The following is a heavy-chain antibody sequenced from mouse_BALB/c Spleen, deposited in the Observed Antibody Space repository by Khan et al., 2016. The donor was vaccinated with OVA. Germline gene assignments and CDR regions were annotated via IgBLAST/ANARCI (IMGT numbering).Heavy chain of an antibody. Sequence: EVQLQQSGTVLARPGASVKMSCKASGYSFTSYWMHWVKQRPGQGLEWIGAIYPGNSDTSYNQKFKGKATLTAVTSASTAYMELRSLTNEDSAVXYGTDGNCGGWFAYWGQGTLVTVSA. D-gene: IGHD1-1*02. CDR3: TDGNCGGWFAY. V-gene: IGHV1-5*01. CDR2: IYPGNSDT. J-gene: IGHJ3*01. CDR1: GYSFTSYW.